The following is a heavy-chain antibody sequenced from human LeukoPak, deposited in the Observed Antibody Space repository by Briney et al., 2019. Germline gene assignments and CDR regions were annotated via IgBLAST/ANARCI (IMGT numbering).Heavy chain of an antibody. Sequence: PGGSLRLSCAVSGITLSNYGMSWVRQAPGKGLEWVAGISGSGGRTNYADAVKGRFTISRDNAKNTLYLQMNSLRAEDTAVYYCAKHRGIAARLFDYWGQGTLVTVSS. D-gene: IGHD6-6*01. CDR1: GITLSNYG. CDR2: ISGSGGRT. J-gene: IGHJ4*02. CDR3: AKHRGIAARLFDY. V-gene: IGHV3-23*01.